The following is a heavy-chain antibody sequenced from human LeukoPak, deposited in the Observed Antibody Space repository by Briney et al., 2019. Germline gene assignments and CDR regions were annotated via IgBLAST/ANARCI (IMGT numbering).Heavy chain of an antibody. CDR3: ARVNTAMVPPDY. V-gene: IGHV1-46*01. J-gene: IGHJ4*02. CDR2: INPSGGST. D-gene: IGHD5-18*01. CDR1: GYTFTIYY. Sequence: ASVTVSCTASGYTFTIYYMHWVRQAPGQGLEWMGIINPSGGSTSYAQKFQGRVTMTRDTSTSTVYTELSSLRSEDTAVYYCARVNTAMVPPDYWGQGTLVTVSS.